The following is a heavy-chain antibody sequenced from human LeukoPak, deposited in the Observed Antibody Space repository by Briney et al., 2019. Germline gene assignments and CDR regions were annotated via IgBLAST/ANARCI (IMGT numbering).Heavy chain of an antibody. Sequence: SQSRSLTCAISGASVSSNSVAWNWIMQSPSRGLEWLGRTYYRSQWYNVYALSVKSRITIKPDTAKNQFSLQLNSVTPEDTAVYYCARGYFGAFDIWGQGSMVTVSS. J-gene: IGHJ3*02. V-gene: IGHV6-1*01. D-gene: IGHD2/OR15-2a*01. CDR2: TYYRSQWYN. CDR1: GASVSSNSVA. CDR3: ARGYFGAFDI.